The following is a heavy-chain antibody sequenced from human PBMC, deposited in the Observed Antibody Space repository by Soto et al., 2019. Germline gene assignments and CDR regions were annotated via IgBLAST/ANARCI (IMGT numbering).Heavy chain of an antibody. D-gene: IGHD3-10*01. Sequence: GGSLRLSCEASGFTFSDYYMSWIRQVPGKGLEWVSYISIGGTPIYYADSVKGRFTISQDNAQNSLYLHMTSLTAEDTALYYCVRGPEELVYYNSIDVWGQGTTVTVSS. J-gene: IGHJ6*02. CDR1: GFTFSDYY. V-gene: IGHV3-11*01. CDR3: VRGPEELVYYNSIDV. CDR2: ISIGGTPI.